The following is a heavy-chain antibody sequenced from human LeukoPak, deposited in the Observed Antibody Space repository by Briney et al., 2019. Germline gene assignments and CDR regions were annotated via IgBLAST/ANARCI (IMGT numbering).Heavy chain of an antibody. CDR3: AKDPCSSTSCYPFDY. D-gene: IGHD2-2*01. Sequence: PGGSLRLSCAASGFTFSSYAMSWVRQAPGKGLEWVSAISGSGGSTYYADSAKGRFTISRDNSKNTLYLQMNSLRAEDTAVYYCAKDPCSSTSCYPFDYWGQGTLVTVSS. J-gene: IGHJ4*02. V-gene: IGHV3-23*01. CDR1: GFTFSSYA. CDR2: ISGSGGST.